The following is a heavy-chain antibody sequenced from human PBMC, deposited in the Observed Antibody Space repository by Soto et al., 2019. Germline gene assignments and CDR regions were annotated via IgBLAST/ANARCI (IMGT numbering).Heavy chain of an antibody. V-gene: IGHV4-31*03. CDR2: IYYSGST. Sequence: ASETLSLTCTVSGDSISSGGYYWSWIRQHPGKGLEWIGYIYYSGSTYYNPSLKSRVTISVDTSKNQFSLKLSSVTAADTAVYYCARGHTRGGYYYYGMDVWGQGTTVTVSS. D-gene: IGHD2-2*02. J-gene: IGHJ6*02. CDR3: ARGHTRGGYYYYGMDV. CDR1: GDSISSGGYY.